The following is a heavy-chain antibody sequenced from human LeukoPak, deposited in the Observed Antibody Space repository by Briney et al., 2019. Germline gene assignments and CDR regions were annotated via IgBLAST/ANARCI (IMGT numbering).Heavy chain of an antibody. Sequence: PSETLSLTCTVSGGSISSSSYYWGWIRQPPGKGLEWIGSIYYSGSTYYNPSLKSRVATSVDTSKNQFSLKLSSATAADTAVYYCARQNLEWLLPDPYYFDYWGQGTLVTVSS. CDR3: ARQNLEWLLPDPYYFDY. CDR2: IYYSGST. CDR1: GGSISSSSYY. J-gene: IGHJ4*02. V-gene: IGHV4-39*01. D-gene: IGHD3-3*01.